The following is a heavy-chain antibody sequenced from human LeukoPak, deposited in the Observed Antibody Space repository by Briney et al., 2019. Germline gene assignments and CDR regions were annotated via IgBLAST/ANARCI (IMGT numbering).Heavy chain of an antibody. CDR1: GFTVSSNY. D-gene: IGHD3-3*01. CDR2: IYSGGNT. CDR3: ARDRFSLDY. Sequence: PGGSLRLSCAASGFTVSSNYMSWVRQAPGKGLEWVSVIYSGGNTYYADAVKGRFTISRDFSKNTLYLQMSSLRAEDTAVYYCARDRFSLDYWGQGTLVTVSS. V-gene: IGHV3-53*01. J-gene: IGHJ4*02.